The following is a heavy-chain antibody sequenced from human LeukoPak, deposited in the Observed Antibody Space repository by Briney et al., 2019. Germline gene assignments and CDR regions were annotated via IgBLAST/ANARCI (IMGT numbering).Heavy chain of an antibody. D-gene: IGHD3-22*01. CDR1: GYTFTGYY. Sequence: ASVKVSCKASGYTFTGYYMHWVRQAPGQGLEWMGWINPNSGGTDYAQKFQGRVTMTRDTSISMAYMELSRLRSDDTAVYFCARSGSTGYSLDYWGQGTLVTVSS. V-gene: IGHV1-2*02. CDR3: ARSGSTGYSLDY. J-gene: IGHJ4*02. CDR2: INPNSGGT.